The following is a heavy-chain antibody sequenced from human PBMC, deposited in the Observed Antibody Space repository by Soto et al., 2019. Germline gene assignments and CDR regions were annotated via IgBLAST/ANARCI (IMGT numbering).Heavy chain of an antibody. J-gene: IGHJ2*01. CDR2: INPRTGST. Sequence: QVQLVQSGADVKKPGTSVKVSCKAAGYSFTNYCMYWVRQAPGQGLEWMGMINPRTGSTRYAQKFQDRVTLNRDTSTTTVYIELSTLISYDTAIYYCARDGGLLTASWHYDLWGPGTLVTVSS. D-gene: IGHD2-15*01. V-gene: IGHV1-46*01. CDR1: GYSFTNYC. CDR3: ARDGGLLTASWHYDL.